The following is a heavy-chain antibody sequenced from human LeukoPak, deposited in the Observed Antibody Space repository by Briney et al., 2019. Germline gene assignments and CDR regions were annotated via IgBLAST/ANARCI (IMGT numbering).Heavy chain of an antibody. Sequence: GGSLRLSCAASGFTFSSYSMTWVRQAPGKGLEWVSCITSSSSYIYYADSVQGRFTISRDNAKNSLYLQMNSLRAEDTAVYYCARVGGQWLVPGWSFFGYWGQGTLVTVSS. CDR3: ARVGGQWLVPGWSFFGY. CDR1: GFTFSSYS. V-gene: IGHV3-21*01. D-gene: IGHD6-19*01. CDR2: ITSSSSYI. J-gene: IGHJ4*02.